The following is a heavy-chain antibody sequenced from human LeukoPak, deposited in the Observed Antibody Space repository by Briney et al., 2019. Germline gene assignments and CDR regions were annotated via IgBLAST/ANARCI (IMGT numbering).Heavy chain of an antibody. D-gene: IGHD3-22*01. Sequence: GGSLRLSCAASRFTFSSYGMHWVRQAPGKGLEWVAFIRYDGSNKYYADSVKGRFTISRDNSKNTLYLQMNSLRAEDTAVYYCAKSAGWHDSSGYYLDYYYYMDVWGKGTTVTISS. CDR2: IRYDGSNK. V-gene: IGHV3-30*02. J-gene: IGHJ6*03. CDR3: AKSAGWHDSSGYYLDYYYYMDV. CDR1: RFTFSSYG.